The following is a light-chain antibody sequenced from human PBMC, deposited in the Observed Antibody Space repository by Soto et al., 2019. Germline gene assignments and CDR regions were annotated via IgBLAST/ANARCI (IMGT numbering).Light chain of an antibody. Sequence: EIVLTQSPGTLSLSPGERVTLSCRASQSLSSSYLAWHQQKPGQAPRLLIYDASKRATGIPARFSGSGSGTDFTLTISSLEPEDFAVYYCQQRSIWPWTFGQGTKVDIK. CDR1: QSLSSSY. CDR3: QQRSIWPWT. V-gene: IGKV3-11*01. J-gene: IGKJ1*01. CDR2: DAS.